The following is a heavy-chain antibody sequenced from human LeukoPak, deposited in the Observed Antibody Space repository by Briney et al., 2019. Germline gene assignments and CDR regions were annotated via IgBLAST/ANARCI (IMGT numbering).Heavy chain of an antibody. CDR3: ARGYGDYTPFDY. J-gene: IGHJ4*02. CDR2: IGATDDST. V-gene: IGHV3-23*01. CDR1: GFTFSSYG. Sequence: GGSLRLSCAASGFTFSSYGMIWVRQAPGKGPEWVSAIGATDDSTYYADSVKGRFTISRDNAKNSLYLQMNSLRAEDTALYYCARGYGDYTPFDYWGQGTLVTVSS. D-gene: IGHD4-17*01.